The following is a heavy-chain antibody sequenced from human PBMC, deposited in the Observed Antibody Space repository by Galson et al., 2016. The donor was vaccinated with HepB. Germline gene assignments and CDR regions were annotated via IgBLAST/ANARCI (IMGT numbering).Heavy chain of an antibody. D-gene: IGHD6-13*01. Sequence: QSGAEVKKPGESLKISCQGSGYKFTSYWIGWVRQVPGKGLEWMGTIYPGDSDTRYSPSSQGQVTISVDKSISTAYLQWSSLKASDSAMYYCARHELRSNSWYMDSWGQGTLVTVSS. CDR1: GYKFTSYW. CDR3: ARHELRSNSWYMDS. V-gene: IGHV5-51*01. CDR2: IYPGDSDT. J-gene: IGHJ4*02.